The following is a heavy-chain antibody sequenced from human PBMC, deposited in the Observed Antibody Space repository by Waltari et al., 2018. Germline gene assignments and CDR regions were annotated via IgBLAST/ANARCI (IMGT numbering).Heavy chain of an antibody. J-gene: IGHJ4*02. CDR3: ARYYGGLGFDY. D-gene: IGHD4-17*01. Sequence: QLQLQESGSGLVKPSQTLSLTCAVSGGSISSGGYSWSWIRQPPGKGLGWIGYIVHSGSTYDNTSLKSRVTISVDRSKNQFSLKLSSVTAADTAVYYCARYYGGLGFDYWGQGTLVTVSS. CDR2: IVHSGST. CDR1: GGSISSGGYS. V-gene: IGHV4-30-2*01.